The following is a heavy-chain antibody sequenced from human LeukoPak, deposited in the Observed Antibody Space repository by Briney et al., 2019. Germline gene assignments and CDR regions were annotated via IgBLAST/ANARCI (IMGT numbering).Heavy chain of an antibody. CDR2: IYHSGST. V-gene: IGHV4-38-2*01. Sequence: SETLSLTCAVYGGSFSGYYWGWIRQPPGKGLEWIGSIYHSGSTYYNPSLKSRVTIPVDTSKNQFSLKLSSVTAADTAVYYCARAVDTAMVFDYYYYYYMDVWGKGTTVTVSS. D-gene: IGHD5-18*01. CDR3: ARAVDTAMVFDYYYYYYMDV. J-gene: IGHJ6*03. CDR1: GGSFSGYY.